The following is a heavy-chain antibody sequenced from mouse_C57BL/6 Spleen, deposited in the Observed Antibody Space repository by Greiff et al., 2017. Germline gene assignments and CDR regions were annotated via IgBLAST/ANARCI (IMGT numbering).Heavy chain of an antibody. J-gene: IGHJ2*01. CDR3: ARHGGDYFDY. Sequence: EVQRVESGGGLVKPGGSLKLSCAASGFTFSSYTMSWVRQTPEKRLEWVATISGGGGNTYYPDSVKGRFTISRDNAKNTLYLQMSSLRSEDTALYYCARHGGDYFDYWGQGTTLTVSS. V-gene: IGHV5-9*01. CDR2: ISGGGGNT. CDR1: GFTFSSYT.